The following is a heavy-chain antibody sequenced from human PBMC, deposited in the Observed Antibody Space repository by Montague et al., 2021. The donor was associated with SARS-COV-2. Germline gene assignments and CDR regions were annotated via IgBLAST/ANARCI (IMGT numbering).Heavy chain of an antibody. V-gene: IGHV3-48*03. CDR3: AATSGDTVVVVAAYYGMDV. J-gene: IGHJ6*02. CDR1: GFTFSSYE. CDR2: ISSSGSTM. D-gene: IGHD2-15*01. Sequence: SLRLSCAASGFTFSSYEMNWVRQAPGKGLEWVSYISSSGSTMYYADSVKGRFTISRDNAKNSLYLQMNSLRAEDTAVYYCAATSGDTVVVVAAYYGMDVWGQGTTVTVSS.